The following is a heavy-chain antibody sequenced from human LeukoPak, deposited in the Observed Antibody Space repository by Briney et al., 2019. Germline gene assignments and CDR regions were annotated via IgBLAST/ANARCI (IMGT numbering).Heavy chain of an antibody. Sequence: TSETLSLTCTVSGYSINSGSYYWSWIRQPAGKGLEWIGRVYTFGNTNYNPSLKSRVTISVDTSENQFSLNLTSVTAADTAVYYCARSPQGTATTANWLDPWGQGTLVTVSS. CDR2: VYTFGNT. D-gene: IGHD4-17*01. CDR1: GYSINSGSYY. J-gene: IGHJ5*02. CDR3: ARSPQGTATTANWLDP. V-gene: IGHV4-61*02.